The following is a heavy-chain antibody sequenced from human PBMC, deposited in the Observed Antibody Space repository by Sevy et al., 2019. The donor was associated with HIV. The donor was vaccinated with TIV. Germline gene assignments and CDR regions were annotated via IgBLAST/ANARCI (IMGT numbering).Heavy chain of an antibody. Sequence: GSLRLSCAASGFTFSSYGMHWVRQAPGKGLEWVAVIWYDGSNKYYADSVKGRFTISRDNSKNTLYLQMNSLRAEDTAVYYCVRESIAARPGFDYWGQGTLVTVSS. V-gene: IGHV3-33*01. J-gene: IGHJ4*02. CDR1: GFTFSSYG. CDR2: IWYDGSNK. CDR3: VRESIAARPGFDY. D-gene: IGHD6-6*01.